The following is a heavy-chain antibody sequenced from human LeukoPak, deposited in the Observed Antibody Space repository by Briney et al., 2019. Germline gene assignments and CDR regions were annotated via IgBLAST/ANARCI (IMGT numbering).Heavy chain of an antibody. CDR2: IYTSGST. J-gene: IGHJ6*03. V-gene: IGHV4-4*07. D-gene: IGHD3-10*01. CDR3: ARGRWFGESHPRYYYYYMDV. CDR1: GGSISSYY. Sequence: PSETLSLTCTVSGGSISSYYWSWIRQPAGKGLEWIGRIYTSGSTNYNPSLKSRVTMSVDTSKNQFSLKLSSVTAADTAVYYCARGRWFGESHPRYYYYYMDVWGKGTTVTVSS.